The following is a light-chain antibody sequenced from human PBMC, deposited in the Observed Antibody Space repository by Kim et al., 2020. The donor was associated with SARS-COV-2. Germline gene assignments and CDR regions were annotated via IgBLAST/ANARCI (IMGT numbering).Light chain of an antibody. Sequence: SSELTQDPAVSVALGQTVRITCQGDSLRSYYASWYQQKPGQAPVLVIYGKNNRPSGIPDRFSGSSSGNTASLTITGAQAEDEADYYCNSRDSSGNPVGVFGTGTKVTVL. V-gene: IGLV3-19*01. CDR2: GKN. CDR3: NSRDSSGNPVGV. J-gene: IGLJ1*01. CDR1: SLRSYY.